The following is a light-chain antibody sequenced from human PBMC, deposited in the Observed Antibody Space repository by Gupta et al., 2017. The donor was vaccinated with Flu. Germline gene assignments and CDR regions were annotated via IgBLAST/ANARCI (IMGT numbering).Light chain of an antibody. CDR3: CSFADSRYI. Sequence: QSGTSVWSGTSIEIGSYNYVSGIQQRPANAPTLLIYEVRTRPSGVPVRFSGSKSGNTASLTVSGLQAEDEDDYYCCSFADSRYIFGAGTTVTVL. J-gene: IGLJ1*01. CDR2: EVR. V-gene: IGLV2-8*01. CDR1: SIEIGSYNY.